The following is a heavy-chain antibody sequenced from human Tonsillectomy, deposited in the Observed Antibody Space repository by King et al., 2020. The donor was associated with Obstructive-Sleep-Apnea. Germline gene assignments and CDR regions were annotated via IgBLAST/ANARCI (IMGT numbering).Heavy chain of an antibody. J-gene: IGHJ6*04. CDR3: ARDYKGRTVGQDYYYGMDV. Sequence: VQLVESGGGLVQTGGSLRLSCAASGFTFSSYDMHWVRQATGKGLEWVSAIGTAGDTYYPGSVKGRFTISRENAKNSLYLQMNSLRAGDTAVYYCARDYKGRTVGQDYYYGMDVWGKGTTATVSS. CDR2: IGTAGDT. D-gene: IGHD4-23*01. V-gene: IGHV3-13*04. CDR1: GFTFSSYD.